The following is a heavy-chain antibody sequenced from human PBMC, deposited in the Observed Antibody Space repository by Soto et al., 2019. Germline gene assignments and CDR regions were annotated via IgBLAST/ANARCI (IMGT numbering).Heavy chain of an antibody. V-gene: IGHV4-31*03. CDR2: IYYSGST. J-gene: IGHJ6*02. CDR1: GGSISSGGYY. Sequence: SETLSLTCTVSGGSISSGGYYWSWIRQHPGKGPEWIGYIYYSGSTYYNPSLKSRVTISVDTSKNQFSLKLSSVTAADTAVYYCARDWDEAHGPLYGMDVWGQGTTVTVSS. D-gene: IGHD1-26*01. CDR3: ARDWDEAHGPLYGMDV.